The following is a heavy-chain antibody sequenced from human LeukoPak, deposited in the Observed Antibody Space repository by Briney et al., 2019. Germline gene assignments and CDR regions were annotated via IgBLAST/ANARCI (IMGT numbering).Heavy chain of an antibody. CDR1: GGSFRSTRYY. Sequence: PSETLSLTCTVSGGSFRSTRYYWGWIRQAPGKGLEWIGSISYSGSTYYTPSLKSRVTISVDTSKNQFSLKLSSLIAADTAVYYCARHTDRRESLMFDSWGQGTLVTVSS. V-gene: IGHV4-39*01. D-gene: IGHD3-22*01. J-gene: IGHJ4*02. CDR3: ARHTDRRESLMFDS. CDR2: ISYSGST.